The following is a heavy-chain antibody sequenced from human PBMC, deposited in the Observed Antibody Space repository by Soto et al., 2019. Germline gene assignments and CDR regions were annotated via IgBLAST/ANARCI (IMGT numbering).Heavy chain of an antibody. CDR3: GSPRSGPSTDVGH. V-gene: IGHV1-2*02. CDR1: VFIVGTTYC. Sequence: GASVPVSWPDAVFIVGTTYCIRWVRREPGQGLEWMGSINPNSGDTNYAQNFQGRVTMTRDTSISTAYMEVSSLTSDDTAVYYCGSPRSGPSTDVGHWGHGTVVTVSS. CDR2: INPNSGDT. D-gene: IGHD2-15*01. J-gene: IGHJ4*01.